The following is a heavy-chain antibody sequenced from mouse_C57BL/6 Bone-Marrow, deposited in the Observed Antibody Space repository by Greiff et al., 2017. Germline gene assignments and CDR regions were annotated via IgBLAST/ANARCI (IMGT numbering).Heavy chain of an antibody. CDR3: ATTVLDY. V-gene: IGHV14-4*01. D-gene: IGHD1-1*01. CDR1: GFNIKDDY. CDR2: IDPENGDT. Sequence: DVKLQESGAELVRPGASVKLSCTASGFNIKDDYMHWVKQRPEQGLEWIGWIDPENGDTEYAEKFQGKATITADTSSSTAYLQLSSLTSEDTAVNYCATTVLDYWGQGTTLTVSS. J-gene: IGHJ2*01.